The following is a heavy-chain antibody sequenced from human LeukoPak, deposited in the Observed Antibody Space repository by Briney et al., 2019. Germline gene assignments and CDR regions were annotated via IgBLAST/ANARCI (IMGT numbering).Heavy chain of an antibody. CDR1: GGSISSYY. V-gene: IGHV4-4*07. D-gene: IGHD4-17*01. Sequence: SETLSLTCTVSGGSISSYYWSWIRQPAGKGLEWIGRIHSGTTTYNPSLKSRVTMPLDTSKNQISLTLRSVTAADTALYYCTRDSGTTGEVKFDPWGQGTLVTVSS. J-gene: IGHJ5*02. CDR3: TRDSGTTGEVKFDP. CDR2: IHSGTT.